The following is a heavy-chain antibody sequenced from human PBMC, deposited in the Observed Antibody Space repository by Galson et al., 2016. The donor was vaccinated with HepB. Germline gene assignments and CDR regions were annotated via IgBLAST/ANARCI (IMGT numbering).Heavy chain of an antibody. V-gene: IGHV3-7*03. Sequence: SLRLSCAASGFAFSAYGLNWVRQAPGKGLEWVANMKHDGSEISYGDSVKGRFTISRDNGKNALFLKMNILRAEDTAVYYCARDRWRGSSDFDSWGQGTQVTVSS. CDR2: MKHDGSEI. CDR3: ARDRWRGSSDFDS. J-gene: IGHJ4*02. CDR1: GFAFSAYG. D-gene: IGHD6-13*01.